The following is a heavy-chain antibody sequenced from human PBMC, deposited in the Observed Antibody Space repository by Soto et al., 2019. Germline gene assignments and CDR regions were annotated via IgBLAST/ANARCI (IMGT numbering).Heavy chain of an antibody. CDR1: GFTFSSYW. Sequence: EVQLVESGGGSVQPGGSLRISCAASGFTFSSYWMHWVRQVPGKGLVWVSRINSDGTRITYADSVKGRFTISRDNAESTLSLQMNSLSAEDTAVYYCERLRGGFDYWGQGALVTVSS. CDR2: INSDGTRI. CDR3: ERLRGGFDY. J-gene: IGHJ4*02. V-gene: IGHV3-74*03.